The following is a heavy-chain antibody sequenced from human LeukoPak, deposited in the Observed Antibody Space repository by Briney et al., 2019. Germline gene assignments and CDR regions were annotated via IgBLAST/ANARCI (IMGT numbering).Heavy chain of an antibody. V-gene: IGHV3-23*01. J-gene: IGHJ4*02. Sequence: GGTLRLSCAASGFTFSSYAMSWVRQAPGKGLEWVSAISGSGGSTYYADSVKGRFTISRDNSKNTLYLQMNSLRAEDTAVYYCAKDRGVVIVYFDYWGQGTLVTVSS. CDR2: ISGSGGST. CDR3: AKDRGVVIVYFDY. D-gene: IGHD3-3*01. CDR1: GFTFSSYA.